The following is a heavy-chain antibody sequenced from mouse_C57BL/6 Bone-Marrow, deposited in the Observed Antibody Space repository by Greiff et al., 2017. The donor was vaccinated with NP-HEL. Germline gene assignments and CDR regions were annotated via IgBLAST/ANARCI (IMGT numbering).Heavy chain of an antibody. Sequence: EVQVVESGPVLVKPGASVKMSCKASGYTFTDYYMNWVKQSHGKSLEWIGVINPYNGGTSYNQKFKGKATLTVDKSSSTAYMELNSLTSEDSAVYYCARDYLVYDGPDWYFDVWGTGTTVTVSS. CDR3: ARDYLVYDGPDWYFDV. J-gene: IGHJ1*03. CDR2: INPYNGGT. D-gene: IGHD2-3*01. V-gene: IGHV1-19*01. CDR1: GYTFTDYY.